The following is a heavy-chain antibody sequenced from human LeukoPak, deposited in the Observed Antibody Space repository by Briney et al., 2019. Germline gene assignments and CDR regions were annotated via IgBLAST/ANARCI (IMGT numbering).Heavy chain of an antibody. CDR3: AELGITMIGGV. CDR2: ITSSSSYI. D-gene: IGHD3-10*02. CDR1: GFTFSTYS. V-gene: IGHV3-21*01. J-gene: IGHJ6*04. Sequence: GESLKLSCAASGFTFSTYSMNWVRQAPGKGLEWVSSITSSSSYIFYADSVKGRFTISRDNAKNSLFLQMNSLRAEDTAVYYCAELGITMIGGVWGKGTTVTISS.